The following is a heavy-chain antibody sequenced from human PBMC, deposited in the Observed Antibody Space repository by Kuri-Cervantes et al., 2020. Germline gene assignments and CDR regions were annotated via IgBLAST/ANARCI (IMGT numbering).Heavy chain of an antibody. J-gene: IGHJ6*02. CDR3: ARGLVRMDV. CDR2: IYYSGST. V-gene: IGHV4-59*01. CDR1: GGSISSYY. Sequence: ESLKISCTVSGGSISSYYWSWIRQPPGKGLEWIGYIYYSGSTNYNPSLKSRVTISVDTSKNQFSLKLSSVTAADTAVYYCARGLVRMDVWGQGTTVTVSS. D-gene: IGHD4/OR15-4a*01.